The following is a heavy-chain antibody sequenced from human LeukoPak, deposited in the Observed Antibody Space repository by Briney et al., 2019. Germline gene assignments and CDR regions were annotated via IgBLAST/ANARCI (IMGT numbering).Heavy chain of an antibody. CDR2: ISGTGGST. CDR1: GFTFSSYA. D-gene: IGHD6-19*01. J-gene: IGHJ4*02. Sequence: GGSLRLSCAASGFTFSSYALSWVRQAPGKGLEWVSAISGTGGSTYYADSVKGRFTISRDNSKNTLYLHLSSLRAEDTAVYYCARDLIAVAEKGYFDYWGQGTLVTVSS. V-gene: IGHV3-23*01. CDR3: ARDLIAVAEKGYFDY.